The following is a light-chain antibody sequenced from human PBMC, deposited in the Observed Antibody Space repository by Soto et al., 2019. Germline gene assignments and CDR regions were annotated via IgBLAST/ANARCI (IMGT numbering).Light chain of an antibody. CDR2: EVS. J-gene: IGLJ1*01. V-gene: IGLV2-8*01. Sequence: QSALTQPPSASGSSGQSVTISCTGTSSDVGGYNYVSWYQQHPGKAPKLMIYEVSKRPSGVPDRFSGSKSGNTASLTVSGLQAEDEADYYCSSYAGSIYVFGTGTKLTVL. CDR1: SSDVGGYNY. CDR3: SSYAGSIYV.